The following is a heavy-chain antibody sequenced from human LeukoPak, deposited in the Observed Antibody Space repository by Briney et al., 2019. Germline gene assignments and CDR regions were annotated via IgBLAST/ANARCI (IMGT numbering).Heavy chain of an antibody. V-gene: IGHV1-69*13. CDR2: IIPIFGTA. D-gene: IGHD3-3*01. J-gene: IGHJ4*02. Sequence: GASVKVSCKASGGTFSSYAISWVRQTPGQGLEWMGGIIPIFGTANYAQKFQGRVTITADESTSTAYMELSSLRSEDTAVYYCARGRFLEWLRPTSFDYWGQGTLVTVSS. CDR3: ARGRFLEWLRPTSFDY. CDR1: GGTFSSYA.